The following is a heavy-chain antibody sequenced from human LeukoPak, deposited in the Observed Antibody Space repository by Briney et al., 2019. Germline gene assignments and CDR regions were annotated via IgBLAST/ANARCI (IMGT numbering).Heavy chain of an antibody. D-gene: IGHD3-3*01. CDR1: GGSISSYY. V-gene: IGHV4-59*01. J-gene: IGHJ4*02. CDR3: ARGGSGYDRFDY. CDR2: ISYSGNT. Sequence: SETLSLTCTVSGGSISSYYWSWIRQPPGKGLEWIGFISYSGNTNYNPSLKSRVTISVDTSKNQFSLKLGSVTAADTAVYYCARGGSGYDRFDYWGQGTLVTVSS.